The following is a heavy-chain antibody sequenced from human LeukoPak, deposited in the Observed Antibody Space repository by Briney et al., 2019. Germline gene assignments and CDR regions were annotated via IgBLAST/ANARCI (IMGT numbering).Heavy chain of an antibody. CDR3: ARANPSGSYYYYYGMDV. Sequence: ASVKVSCKASGYTFTSYGISWVRQAPGQGLEWMGWISAYNGNTNYAQKLQGRVTMTTATSTSTAYMELRSLRSDDTAVYYCARANPSGSYYYYYGMDVWGQGTTVTVSS. J-gene: IGHJ6*02. CDR1: GYTFTSYG. V-gene: IGHV1-18*01. CDR2: ISAYNGNT. D-gene: IGHD3-22*01.